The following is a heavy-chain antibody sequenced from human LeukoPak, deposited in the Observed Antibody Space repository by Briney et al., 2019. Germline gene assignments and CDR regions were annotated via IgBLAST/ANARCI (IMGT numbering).Heavy chain of an antibody. Sequence: ASVKVSCKASGGTFSSYAISWVRQAPGQGLEWMGGIIPIFGTANYAQKFQERVTITRDMSTSTAYMELSSLRSEDTAVYYCAVGYYYEFYWGQGTLVTVSS. V-gene: IGHV1-69*05. J-gene: IGHJ4*02. D-gene: IGHD3-22*01. CDR2: IIPIFGTA. CDR1: GGTFSSYA. CDR3: AVGYYYEFY.